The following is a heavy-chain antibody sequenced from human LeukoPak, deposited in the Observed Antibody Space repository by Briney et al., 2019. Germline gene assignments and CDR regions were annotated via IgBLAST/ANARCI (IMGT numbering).Heavy chain of an antibody. J-gene: IGHJ4*02. CDR3: ARDRDFSYYGGSGVLDY. Sequence: ASVKVSCKASGYTFTGYYMQWVRQAPGQGLEWMGWINPISGGTNYAQKFQGRVTMTRDTSISTVYMELTSLRSDDTAVYYCARDRDFSYYGGSGVLDYWGQGTLVIVSS. CDR2: INPISGGT. V-gene: IGHV1-2*02. D-gene: IGHD3-22*01. CDR1: GYTFTGYY.